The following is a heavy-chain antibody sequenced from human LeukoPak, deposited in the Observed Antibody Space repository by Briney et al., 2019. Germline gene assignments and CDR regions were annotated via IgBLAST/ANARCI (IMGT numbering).Heavy chain of an antibody. CDR2: IFHSGST. CDR3: ARTRVQLLPGWFDP. J-gene: IGHJ5*02. Sequence: SETLSLTCTVSGGSISSSSYYWGCIRQPPGKGLEWIGSIFHSGSTYYNPSLKSRLTMSVDTSKNQFSLKLNSVTAADTAVYYCARTRVQLLPGWFDPWGQGTLVTVSS. V-gene: IGHV4-39*07. CDR1: GGSISSSSYY. D-gene: IGHD2-15*01.